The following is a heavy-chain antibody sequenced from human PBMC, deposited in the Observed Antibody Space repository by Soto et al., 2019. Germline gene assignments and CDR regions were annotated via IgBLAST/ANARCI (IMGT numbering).Heavy chain of an antibody. V-gene: IGHV4-34*01. CDR1: GGSFSGYF. CDR3: ARALPYSSSWRADGFDI. D-gene: IGHD6-13*01. J-gene: IGHJ3*02. CDR2: INHSGST. Sequence: SETLSLTCVVYGGSFSGYFWTWIRQPPGKGLEWIGEINHSGSTNYNPSLKSRVIISGDTSKNQFSLNLSSVTAADTAVYYCARALPYSSSWRADGFDIWGQGTIVTVSS.